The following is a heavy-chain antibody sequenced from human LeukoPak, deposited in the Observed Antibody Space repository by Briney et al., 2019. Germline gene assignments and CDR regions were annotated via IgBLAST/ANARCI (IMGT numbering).Heavy chain of an antibody. CDR3: AREIDSGSAPVAWFDP. D-gene: IGHD3-10*01. CDR1: GYTFTGYY. CDR2: INPNSGGT. Sequence: ASVKVSCKASGYTFTGYYMHWGRQAPGQGLEWMGWINPNSGGTTYAQKFQGRVTMTRDTSISTAYMELYRLRSDDTAIYYCAREIDSGSAPVAWFDPWGQGTLVTVSS. J-gene: IGHJ5*02. V-gene: IGHV1-2*02.